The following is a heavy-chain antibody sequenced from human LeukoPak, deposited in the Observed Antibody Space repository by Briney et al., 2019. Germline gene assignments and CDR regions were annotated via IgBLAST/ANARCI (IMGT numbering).Heavy chain of an antibody. CDR3: ARGTAAVLRYFDWLIPYFDY. J-gene: IGHJ4*02. V-gene: IGHV4-34*01. CDR2: INHSGST. Sequence: ETLSLTCAVYGGSFSGYYWSWIRQPPGKGLEWIGEINHSGSTNYNPSLKSRVTISVDTSKNQFSLKLSSVTAADTAVYYCARGTAAVLRYFDWLIPYFDYWGQGTLVTVSS. CDR1: GGSFSGYY. D-gene: IGHD3-9*01.